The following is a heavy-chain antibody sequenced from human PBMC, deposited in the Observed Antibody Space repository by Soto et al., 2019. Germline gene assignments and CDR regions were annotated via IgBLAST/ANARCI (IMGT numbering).Heavy chain of an antibody. J-gene: IGHJ4*02. D-gene: IGHD4-17*01. Sequence: SETLSLTCTVSGGSISRGGYYWSWIRQHPGKGLEWIGYIYYSGSTYYNPSLKSRVTISIDTSNKHLSLHLSSVTAADTAVYYCARQKVSRFYGEVDFFDYWGLGTLVTVSS. CDR1: GGSISRGGYY. CDR2: IYYSGST. V-gene: IGHV4-31*03. CDR3: ARQKVSRFYGEVDFFDY.